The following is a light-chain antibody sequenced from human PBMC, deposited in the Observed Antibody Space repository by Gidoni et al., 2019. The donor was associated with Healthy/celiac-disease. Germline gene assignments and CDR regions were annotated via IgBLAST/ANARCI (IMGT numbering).Light chain of an antibody. CDR3: RQALTWT. J-gene: IGKJ1*01. V-gene: IGKV2-28*01. Sequence: DIVMTQSPLSLPVTPGEPASISCRSSQSLLHSNGYNYLDWYLQKPGQSPQLLIYLGSTRASGVPDRFSGSGSGTDFTLKISRVEAEDVGVYYCRQALTWTFGQGTKVEIK. CDR2: LGS. CDR1: QSLLHSNGYNY.